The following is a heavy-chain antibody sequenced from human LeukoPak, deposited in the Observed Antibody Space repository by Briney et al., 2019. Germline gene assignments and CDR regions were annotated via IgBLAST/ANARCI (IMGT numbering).Heavy chain of an antibody. J-gene: IGHJ4*02. CDR2: IKQDGSEK. Sequence: GGSLRLSCAASGFTFSNYWMSWVRQAPGKGLEWVANIKQDGSEKYYVDSVKGRFTISRDNAKNSLYLQMNSLGAEDTAVYYCARDSPDSDFDYWGQGTLVTVSS. V-gene: IGHV3-7*01. CDR1: GFTFSNYW. CDR3: ARDSPDSDFDY.